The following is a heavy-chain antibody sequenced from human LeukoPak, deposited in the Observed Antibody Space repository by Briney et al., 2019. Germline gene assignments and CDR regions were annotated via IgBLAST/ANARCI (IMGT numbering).Heavy chain of an antibody. D-gene: IGHD1/OR15-1a*01. CDR2: INHSGST. V-gene: IGHV4-34*01. J-gene: IGHJ4*02. CDR3: ARAGRKIGWNEQ. CDR1: GGSFSGYY. Sequence: PSETLSLTCAVYGGSFSGYYWSWIRQPPGKGLEWIGEINHSGSTNYNPSLKSRVTISVDTSKNQFSLKLSSVTAADTAVYYCARAGRKIGWNEQWAKGPLVPVSS.